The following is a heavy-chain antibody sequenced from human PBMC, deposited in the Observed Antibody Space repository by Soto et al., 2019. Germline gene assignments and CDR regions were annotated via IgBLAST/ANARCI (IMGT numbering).Heavy chain of an antibody. CDR2: IGTTGDT. CDR3: ARGRGQQFVDWYFDL. V-gene: IGHV3-13*01. J-gene: IGHJ2*01. Sequence: EVQLVESGGGLKQPGESLRLSCAASGFTFRNYDMHWVRQVTGKGLEWVSGIGTTGDTYYPGSVKGRFTISRENAKNSMYLQMSSLRPEDTAVYFCARGRGQQFVDWYFDLWGRGTLVTVSS. D-gene: IGHD6-13*01. CDR1: GFTFRNYD.